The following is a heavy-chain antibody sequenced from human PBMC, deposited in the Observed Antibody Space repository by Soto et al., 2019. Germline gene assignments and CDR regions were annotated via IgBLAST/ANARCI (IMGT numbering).Heavy chain of an antibody. CDR2: ISAYNGNT. CDR1: GYTFTSYG. J-gene: IGHJ4*02. V-gene: IGHV1-18*04. Sequence: ASVKVSCKASGYTFTSYGISWVRQAPGQGLEWMGWISAYNGNTNYAQKLQGRVTMTTDTSTSTAYMELRSLRSDDTAVYYCARDASGYSYVDFDYWGQGXLVTVSS. CDR3: ARDASGYSYVDFDY. D-gene: IGHD5-18*01.